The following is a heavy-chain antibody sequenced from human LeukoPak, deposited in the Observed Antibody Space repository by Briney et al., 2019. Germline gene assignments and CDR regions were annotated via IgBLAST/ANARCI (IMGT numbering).Heavy chain of an antibody. Sequence: SGTAANTFYADSVKGRFTMSRDNHKNMLYLQMNSLRAEDTALCYCAKGIRQLGHYYYYMDVWGKGTTVTVSS. CDR2: SGTAANT. CDR3: AKGIRQLGHYYYYMDV. D-gene: IGHD2-2*01. J-gene: IGHJ6*03. V-gene: IGHV3-23*01.